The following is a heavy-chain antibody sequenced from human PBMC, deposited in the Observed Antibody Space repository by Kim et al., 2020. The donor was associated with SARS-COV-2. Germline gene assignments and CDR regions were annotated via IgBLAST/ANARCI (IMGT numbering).Heavy chain of an antibody. V-gene: IGHV1-18*01. Sequence: ASVKVSCKASGYTFTSYAIIWVRQAPGQGLEWMGWISAYNGNTNYAQKLQGRVTMTTDKSTSTAYMELRSLRSDDTAIYYCAREKTAACLDYWGQGTLVTVSS. J-gene: IGHJ4*02. D-gene: IGHD6-13*01. CDR3: AREKTAACLDY. CDR1: GYTFTSYA. CDR2: ISAYNGNT.